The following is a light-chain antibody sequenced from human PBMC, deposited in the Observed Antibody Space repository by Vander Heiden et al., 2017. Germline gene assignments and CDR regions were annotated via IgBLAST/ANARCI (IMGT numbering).Light chain of an antibody. CDR3: SSYAGSNNLV. Sequence: QSALTQPPSASASPGQSVTISCTGTSSDVGGYNFVSWYQQHPGKAPKLIMYEVTKRPSGVPDRFSGSKSGNTASLTVSGLQADDEADDYCSSYAGSNNLVFGGGTKLTVL. CDR1: SSDVGGYNF. CDR2: EVT. J-gene: IGLJ2*01. V-gene: IGLV2-8*01.